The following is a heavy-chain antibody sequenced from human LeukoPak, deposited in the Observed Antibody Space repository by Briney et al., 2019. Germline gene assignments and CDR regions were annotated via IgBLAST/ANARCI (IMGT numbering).Heavy chain of an antibody. J-gene: IGHJ4*02. Sequence: GGSLRLSCAASGFTFSRNGMTWVRQAPGKGLEWVSAISGSGGNTYYADSVKGRFTISRDNSKNTLYLQMNSLTAGDTAVYYCARVSGCTGGNCYSTGDGYWGQGTLVTVSS. D-gene: IGHD2-15*01. CDR3: ARVSGCTGGNCYSTGDGY. CDR2: ISGSGGNT. V-gene: IGHV3-23*01. CDR1: GFTFSRNG.